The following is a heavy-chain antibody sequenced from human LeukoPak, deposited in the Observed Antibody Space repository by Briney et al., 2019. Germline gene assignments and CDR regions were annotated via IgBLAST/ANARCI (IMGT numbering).Heavy chain of an antibody. J-gene: IGHJ5*02. V-gene: IGHV1-69*04. D-gene: IGHD2-2*02. CDR3: ARDRGYCSSTSCYTGRFDP. CDR2: IIPILGIA. CDR1: GGTFSSYT. Sequence: SVKVSCKASGGTFSSYTISWVRQAPGQGLEWMGRIIPILGIANYAQKFQGRVTITADKSTSTAYMELSSLRSEDTAVYYCARDRGYCSSTSCYTGRFDPWGQGTLVTVSS.